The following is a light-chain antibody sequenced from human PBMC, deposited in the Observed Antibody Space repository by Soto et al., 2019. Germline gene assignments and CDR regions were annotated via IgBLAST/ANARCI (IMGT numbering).Light chain of an antibody. V-gene: IGLV1-51*01. J-gene: IGLJ2*01. CDR3: GTWDSSLSSAV. CDR2: DNR. Sequence: QSVLTQPPSVSAAPGQRVTISCSGSSSNIGSNSVSWYQQLPRTAPKLLIHDNRHRPAGVPDRFSGSKTGTSATLDISGLGTGDEADYYCGTWDSSLSSAVFGGGTKLTFL. CDR1: SSNIGSNS.